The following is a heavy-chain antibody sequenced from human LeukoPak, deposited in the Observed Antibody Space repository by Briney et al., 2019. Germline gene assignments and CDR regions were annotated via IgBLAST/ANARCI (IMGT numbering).Heavy chain of an antibody. CDR3: ARDEGVGARDY. Sequence: GGSLRLSCAASGFTFDTYAMTWVRQAPGKGLEWVSVIYSGGSTYYADSVKGRFTISRDNSKNTLYLQMNSLRAEDTAVYYCARDEGVGARDYWGQGTLVTVSS. V-gene: IGHV3-53*01. CDR2: IYSGGST. CDR1: GFTFDTYA. D-gene: IGHD1-26*01. J-gene: IGHJ4*02.